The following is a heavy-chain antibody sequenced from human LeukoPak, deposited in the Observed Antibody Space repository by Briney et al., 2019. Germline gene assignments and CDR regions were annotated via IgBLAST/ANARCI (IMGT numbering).Heavy chain of an antibody. CDR3: TTQSTSWTFYFDY. D-gene: IGHD2-2*01. CDR2: MRSKAYGGAT. Sequence: GGSLRLSCTGSGFTFGDYGVSWFRQAPGKGLEWVGFMRSKAYGGATEYAASVKGGFTISRDDSKSIAYLQMNSLKTEDTGVYYCTTQSTSWTFYFDYWGQGTLVSVSS. J-gene: IGHJ4*02. CDR1: GFTFGDYG. V-gene: IGHV3-49*03.